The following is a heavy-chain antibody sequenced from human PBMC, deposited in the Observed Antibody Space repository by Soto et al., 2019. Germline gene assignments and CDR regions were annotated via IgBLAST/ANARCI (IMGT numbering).Heavy chain of an antibody. CDR1: GYTFGNYG. V-gene: IGHV1-18*01. D-gene: IGHD3-16*01. CDR2: INIYNGNT. J-gene: IGHJ5*02. CDR3: ARQAYVASQWFDP. Sequence: QVQLVQSGAVEEKPGASVKVSCKASGYTFGNYGISWVRQAPGQGLEWMGWINIYNGNTNYAQKFQGRVTMTTDTSTSTAYMELRSLTSDDTAVYYCARQAYVASQWFDPWGQGTLVIVSS.